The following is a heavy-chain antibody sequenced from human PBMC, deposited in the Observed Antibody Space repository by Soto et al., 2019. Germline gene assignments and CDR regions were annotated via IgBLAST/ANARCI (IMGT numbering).Heavy chain of an antibody. V-gene: IGHV3-30-3*01. D-gene: IGHD3-16*02. CDR1: GFTFSSYA. CDR2: ISYDGSNK. J-gene: IGHJ3*02. CDR3: ARDRWTSPPGAFDS. Sequence: SGGGVVQPGRSLRLSCAASGFTFSSYAMHWVRQAPGKGLEWVAVISYDGSNKYYADSVKGRFTISRDNSKNTLYLQMNSLRAEDTAVYYCARDRWTSPPGAFDSWGQGTMVTASS.